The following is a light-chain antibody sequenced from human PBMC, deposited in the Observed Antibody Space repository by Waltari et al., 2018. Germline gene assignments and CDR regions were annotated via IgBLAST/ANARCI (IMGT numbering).Light chain of an antibody. V-gene: IGLV3-10*01. J-gene: IGLJ1*01. Sequence: YELTQPPSLSVSPGQTARSTCPGHELPRQYAYWFQQQSGQAPRLVLYEDTKRPSGIPERFSGSSSGTVATLTITGAQVDDEADYYCYSSDSTGLRVFGGGTTVVVL. CDR2: EDT. CDR3: YSSDSTGLRV. CDR1: ELPRQY.